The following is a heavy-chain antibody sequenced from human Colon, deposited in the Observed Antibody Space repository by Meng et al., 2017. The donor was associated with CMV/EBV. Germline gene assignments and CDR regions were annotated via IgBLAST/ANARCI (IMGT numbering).Heavy chain of an antibody. CDR3: AKLSGTETFFDF. V-gene: IGHV3-9*01. CDR1: GFIFDDYT. Sequence: SLKISCASSGFIFDDYTMYWVRQAPGKGLEWVSRISWNSVYIAYADSVKGRFTISRDNEKDSLYLHMNNLGPEDTAFYYCAKLSGTETFFDFWGQGTLVTVPQ. D-gene: IGHD2/OR15-2a*01. CDR2: ISWNSVYI. J-gene: IGHJ4*02.